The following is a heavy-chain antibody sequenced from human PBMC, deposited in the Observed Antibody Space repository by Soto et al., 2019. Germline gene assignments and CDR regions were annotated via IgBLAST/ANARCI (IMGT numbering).Heavy chain of an antibody. CDR3: ATRVPGEAFEI. Sequence: SETVFLTCTVSGASISGFYWSWIRKSAGKGLEWIGRIYATGTTDYNPSLKSRVMMSVDTSKKQFSLKLRSVTAADTAVYYCATRVPGEAFEIWGQGTTVTVSS. V-gene: IGHV4-4*07. CDR2: IYATGTT. J-gene: IGHJ6*02. CDR1: GASISGFY. D-gene: IGHD3-10*01.